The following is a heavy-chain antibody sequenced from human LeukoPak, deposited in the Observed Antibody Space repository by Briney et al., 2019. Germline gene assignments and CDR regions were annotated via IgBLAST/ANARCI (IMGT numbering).Heavy chain of an antibody. CDR1: GYTFIIYG. Sequence: ASVTVSFTSSGYTFIIYGISWVRQAPGQGLEWMGWISSYNGNPNYAQKFQGRVTMTTETSTSTAYMELRSLRSDDTAVYYCARDWCGSSTSCYMDVWGKGTTVTVSS. CDR2: ISSYNGNP. CDR3: ARDWCGSSTSCYMDV. D-gene: IGHD2-2*01. V-gene: IGHV1-18*01. J-gene: IGHJ6*04.